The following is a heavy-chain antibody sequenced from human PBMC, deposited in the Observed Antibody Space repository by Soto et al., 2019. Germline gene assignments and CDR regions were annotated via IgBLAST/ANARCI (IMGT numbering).Heavy chain of an antibody. CDR2: IFSNDEK. Sequence: SGPTLVNPTETLTLTCTVSGLSLSNARMGVSWIRQPPGKALEWLAHIFSNDEKSYSTSLKRRLTISKDTSESQVVLTMTNMDPVDTATYYCARMQYDITGWPRRLDYWGQGTLVTVSS. V-gene: IGHV2-26*01. D-gene: IGHD3-22*01. CDR3: ARMQYDITGWPRRLDY. CDR1: GLSLSNARMG. J-gene: IGHJ4*02.